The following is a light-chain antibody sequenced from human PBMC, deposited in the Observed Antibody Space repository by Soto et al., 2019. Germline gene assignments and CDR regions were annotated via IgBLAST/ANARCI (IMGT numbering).Light chain of an antibody. V-gene: IGKV3-15*01. CDR1: QSISSY. Sequence: MTQSPSSLSASVGDRVTITCRASQSISSYLNWYQQKPGQAPRLLIYGASTRATGVPARFSGSGSGTEFILTVSSLQSEDFAVYFCQQYNNWPTFGQGTKVEIK. J-gene: IGKJ1*01. CDR3: QQYNNWPT. CDR2: GAS.